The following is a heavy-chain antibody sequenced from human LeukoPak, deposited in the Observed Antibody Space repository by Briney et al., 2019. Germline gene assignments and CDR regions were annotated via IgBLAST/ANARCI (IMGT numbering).Heavy chain of an antibody. CDR1: GFTFSSYG. CDR2: ISYDGSNK. J-gene: IGHJ4*02. V-gene: IGHV3-30*18. D-gene: IGHD2-8*01. CDR3: AKDHWTNGVCYFDY. Sequence: GGSLRLSCAASGFTFSSYGMHWVRQAPGKGLEWVAGISYDGSNKYYADSVKGRFTISRDNSKNTLYLQMNSLRAEDTAVYYCAKDHWTNGVCYFDYWGQGTLVTVSS.